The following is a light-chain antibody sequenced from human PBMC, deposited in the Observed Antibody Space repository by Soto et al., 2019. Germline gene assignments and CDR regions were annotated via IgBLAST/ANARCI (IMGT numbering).Light chain of an antibody. CDR3: QQYNSWLWT. CDR1: QSVGSD. J-gene: IGKJ1*01. Sequence: EIVMTQSPATLSVSPGERATLSCRASQSVGSDLAWYQQKPGQAPRLLIYGASTRATGIPARFSGSGSGTEFTLLISSLQSEDSAVYYCQQYNSWLWTFGQGTKVEIK. CDR2: GAS. V-gene: IGKV3-15*01.